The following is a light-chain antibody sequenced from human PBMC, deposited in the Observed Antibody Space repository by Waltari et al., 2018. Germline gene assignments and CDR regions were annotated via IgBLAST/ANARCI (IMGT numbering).Light chain of an antibody. V-gene: IGLV2-23*01. Sequence: QSALTQPASVSGSPGQSITISCTGTSSDVGSYNLVPWNQQHPGKAPKLMIHEGSTRPAGVSQCFSGSKSSNTASLTIAGLQAGDEADYYCCSCAGRSTLVFGGGTKLTVL. CDR2: EGS. CDR3: CSCAGRSTLV. CDR1: SSDVGSYNL. J-gene: IGLJ2*01.